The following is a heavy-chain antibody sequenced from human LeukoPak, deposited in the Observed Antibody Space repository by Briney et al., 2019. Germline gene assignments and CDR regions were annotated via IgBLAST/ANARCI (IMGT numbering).Heavy chain of an antibody. J-gene: IGHJ6*03. Sequence: GASVKVSCKASGYTFTSYYMHWVRQAPGQGLEWMGIINPSGGSTSYAQKFQGRVTMTRDTSTSTVYMELSSLRSEDTAVYYCARSGPEQEGYYYYYYYMDVWGKGTTVTVSS. V-gene: IGHV1-46*01. CDR2: INPSGGST. D-gene: IGHD1/OR15-1a*01. CDR1: GYTFTSYY. CDR3: ARSGPEQEGYYYYYYYMDV.